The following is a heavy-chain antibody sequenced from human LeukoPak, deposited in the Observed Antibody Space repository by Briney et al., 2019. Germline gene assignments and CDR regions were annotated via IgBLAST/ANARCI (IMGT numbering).Heavy chain of an antibody. J-gene: IGHJ4*02. Sequence: ASVKVSCKASGGTFSSYAISWERQAPGQGLEWMGGIIPIFGTANYAQKFQGRVTITADKSTSTAYMELSSLRSEDTAVYYCARGIGIVKYYYGSGSYYHPHYFDYWGQGTLVTVSS. D-gene: IGHD3-10*01. CDR3: ARGIGIVKYYYGSGSYYHPHYFDY. CDR2: IIPIFGTA. V-gene: IGHV1-69*06. CDR1: GGTFSSYA.